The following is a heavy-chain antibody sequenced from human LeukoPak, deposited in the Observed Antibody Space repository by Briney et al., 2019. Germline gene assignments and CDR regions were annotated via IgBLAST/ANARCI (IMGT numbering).Heavy chain of an antibody. V-gene: IGHV4-61*01. CDR3: ARVFYSSGWSSFDY. Sequence: SETLSLTCTVSGGSVSSESYYWSWIRQPPGKGLEHIGYIYYSGTTNYNPSLKGRVTISVDTSKNQFSLKVRSVTAADTAVYYCARVFYSSGWSSFDYWGQGTLVTVSS. CDR1: GGSVSSESYY. CDR2: IYYSGTT. D-gene: IGHD6-19*01. J-gene: IGHJ4*02.